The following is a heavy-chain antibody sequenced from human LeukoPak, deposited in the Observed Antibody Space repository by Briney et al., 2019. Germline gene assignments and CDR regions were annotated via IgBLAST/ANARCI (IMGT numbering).Heavy chain of an antibody. CDR1: GGSISSSSYY. V-gene: IGHV4-39*07. D-gene: IGHD5-18*01. Sequence: SETLSLTCTVSGGSISSSSYYWGWLRQPPGKGLEWIGSIYYSGSTYYNPSLKSRVTISVDTSKNQFSLKLSSVTAADTAVYYCGSGYSYGYDYWGQGTLVTVSS. CDR3: GSGYSYGYDY. J-gene: IGHJ4*02. CDR2: IYYSGST.